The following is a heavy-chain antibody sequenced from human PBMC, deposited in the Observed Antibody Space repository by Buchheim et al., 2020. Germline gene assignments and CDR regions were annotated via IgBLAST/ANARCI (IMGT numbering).Heavy chain of an antibody. CDR3: ARVQLLADDIFDI. Sequence: EVQLVESGGGLVQPGGSLRLSCAASQFTFNTYWMHWVRQVPGKGLVWVSRISSDGSSISYADSVKGRFTISRDNAKNTLYLQMDGLRAEDTAIYYCARVQLLADDIFDIWGQGT. CDR2: ISSDGSSI. CDR1: QFTFNTYW. J-gene: IGHJ3*02. V-gene: IGHV3-74*01. D-gene: IGHD2-2*01.